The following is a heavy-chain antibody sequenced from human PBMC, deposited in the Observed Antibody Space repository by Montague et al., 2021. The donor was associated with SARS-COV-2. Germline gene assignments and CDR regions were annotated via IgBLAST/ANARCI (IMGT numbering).Heavy chain of an antibody. V-gene: IGHV4-61*02. CDR2: T. D-gene: IGHD6-13*01. J-gene: IGHJ3*01. Sequence: TKYNPSLQSRVTISIDTSENQFSLRLNSVTAADTAVYFCARGWAFDPWGQGGLVTGSS. CDR3: ARGWAFDP.